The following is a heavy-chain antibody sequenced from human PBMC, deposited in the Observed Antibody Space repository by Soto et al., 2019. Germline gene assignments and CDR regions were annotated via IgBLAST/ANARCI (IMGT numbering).Heavy chain of an antibody. J-gene: IGHJ4*02. D-gene: IGHD1-26*01. CDR1: GGTFSSYT. Sequence: SSVKVSCKASGGTFSSYTISWVRQAPGQGLEWMGRIIPILGIANYAQKFQGRVTITADKSTSTAYMELSSLRSEDTAVYYCAADLGSPGYYLDCWGQGTLVTVSS. CDR2: IIPILGIA. V-gene: IGHV1-69*02. CDR3: AADLGSPGYYLDC.